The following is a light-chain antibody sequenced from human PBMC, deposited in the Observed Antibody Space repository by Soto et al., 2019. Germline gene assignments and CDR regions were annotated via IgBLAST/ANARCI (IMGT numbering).Light chain of an antibody. CDR2: TTN. CDR3: AAWDDSLNGHV. CDR1: ISNIGTSS. J-gene: IGLJ1*01. V-gene: IGLV1-44*01. Sequence: SVLTQPHSASGTPGQRVTISCSRSISNIGTSSVHWFQQLPGTAPKLLISTTNQRPSGVPERFSGSKSGTSASLAISGLQSEDEADYYCAAWDDSLNGHVFGTGTKVTVL.